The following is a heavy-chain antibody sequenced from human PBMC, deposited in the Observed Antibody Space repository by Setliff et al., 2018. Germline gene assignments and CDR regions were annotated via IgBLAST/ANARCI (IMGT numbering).Heavy chain of an antibody. D-gene: IGHD6-19*01. V-gene: IGHV4-34*09. Sequence: SETLSLTCAVYGGSFSGYYWSWVRQPPGKGLEWIGEINHSGSTNYNPSLKSRVTISVDTSKNQFSLKLSSVTAADTAVYYCARGRAGHSGHWGQGTLVTVSS. CDR2: INHSGST. J-gene: IGHJ4*02. CDR1: GGSFSGYY. CDR3: ARGRAGHSGH.